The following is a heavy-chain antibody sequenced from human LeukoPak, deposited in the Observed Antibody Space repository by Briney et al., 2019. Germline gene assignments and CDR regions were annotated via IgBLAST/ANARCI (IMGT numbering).Heavy chain of an antibody. Sequence: PSQTLSLTCTVSGGSISSGSYYWSWIRQPAGKGLEWIGRIYTSGSTNYNPSLKSRFPISVATSKNQFSLKLSSVTAADTAVYYCAREMNYYGSGSLDIWGQGTMVTVSS. D-gene: IGHD3-10*01. CDR2: IYTSGST. V-gene: IGHV4-61*02. J-gene: IGHJ3*02. CDR3: AREMNYYGSGSLDI. CDR1: GGSISSGSYY.